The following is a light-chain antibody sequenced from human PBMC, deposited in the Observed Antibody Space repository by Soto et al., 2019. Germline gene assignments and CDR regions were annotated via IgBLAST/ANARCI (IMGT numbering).Light chain of an antibody. CDR2: GAS. CDR3: QQYGSSPLYP. Sequence: EIVLTQSPGTLSLSPGERATLSCRASQSVSSSYLAWYQQKPGQAPRLLIYGASTRATDIPDRFSGSGSGTDFTLTISRLEPEDFAVYYCQQYGSSPLYPFGQGTKLEI. CDR1: QSVSSSY. J-gene: IGKJ2*01. V-gene: IGKV3-20*01.